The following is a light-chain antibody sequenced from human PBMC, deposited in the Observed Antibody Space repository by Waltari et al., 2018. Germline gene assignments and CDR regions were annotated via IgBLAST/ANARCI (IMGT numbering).Light chain of an antibody. Sequence: DTVLTQSPATLSLSPGERATLSCRASQSISSYLAWYQQKPGQAPRLLIYDASKRATGIPTRFSGSGSGTDFTLTISSLEPEDFAVYYCQQRSNWPLTFGPGTKVDI. CDR2: DAS. V-gene: IGKV3-11*01. J-gene: IGKJ3*01. CDR1: QSISSY. CDR3: QQRSNWPLT.